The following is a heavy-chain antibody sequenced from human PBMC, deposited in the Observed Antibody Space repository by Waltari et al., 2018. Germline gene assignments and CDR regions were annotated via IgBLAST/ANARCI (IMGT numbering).Heavy chain of an antibody. V-gene: IGHV1-3*01. CDR3: ARAKYSSGWYSYYGMDV. CDR1: GYTLTELS. CDR2: INAGNGNT. Sequence: QVQLVQSGAEVKKPGASVKVSCKVSGYTLTELSMHWVRQAPGQRLEWMGWINAGNGNTKYAQKFQGRVTITRDTSASTAYMELSSLRSEDTAVYYCARAKYSSGWYSYYGMDVWGQGTTVTVSS. D-gene: IGHD6-19*01. J-gene: IGHJ6*02.